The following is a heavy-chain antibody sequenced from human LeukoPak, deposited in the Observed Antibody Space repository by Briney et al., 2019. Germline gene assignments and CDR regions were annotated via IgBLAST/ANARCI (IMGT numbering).Heavy chain of an antibody. Sequence: GGSVTLSCAASGFTFNNYSMNWVRQAPGKGLKWVSSISAGSTYIHYADSVKGRFTISRDNARNSLFMQMNSLRTEDTAVYYCVRDGATRLEFDYWGGGTLLTVYS. CDR2: ISAGSTYI. D-gene: IGHD4/OR15-4a*01. CDR3: VRDGATRLEFDY. V-gene: IGHV3-21*01. J-gene: IGHJ4*02. CDR1: GFTFNNYS.